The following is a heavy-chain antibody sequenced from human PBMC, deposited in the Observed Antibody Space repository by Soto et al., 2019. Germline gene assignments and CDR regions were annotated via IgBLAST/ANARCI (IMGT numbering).Heavy chain of an antibody. D-gene: IGHD4-17*01. Sequence: QVQLQESGPGLVKPSQTLSLTCTVSGGSISSGGYYWSWIRQHPGKGLEWIGYIYYSGSTYYNPSLKSRFTISVDTSKNQFSLKLSSVTAADTAVYYCARDLRYGDYESYGMDVWGQGTTVTVSS. J-gene: IGHJ6*02. CDR2: IYYSGST. V-gene: IGHV4-31*03. CDR1: GGSISSGGYY. CDR3: ARDLRYGDYESYGMDV.